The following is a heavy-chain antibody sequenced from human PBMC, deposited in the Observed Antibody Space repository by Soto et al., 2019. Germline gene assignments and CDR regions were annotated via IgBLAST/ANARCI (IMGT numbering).Heavy chain of an antibody. D-gene: IGHD3-3*01. J-gene: IGHJ4*02. Sequence: QLQESGPGLVKPSETLSLTCTVPSGSIINTNYNWAWIRQPPGKGLEWIGRIYYRGTTYYNASLKTRVTISVDPSNNRFSLSLRSVAAADTAAYYCARLKHDFWTGYLVDYWGQGTLVTVSS. CDR3: ARLKHDFWTGYLVDY. V-gene: IGHV4-39*02. CDR2: IYYRGTT. CDR1: SGSIINTNYN.